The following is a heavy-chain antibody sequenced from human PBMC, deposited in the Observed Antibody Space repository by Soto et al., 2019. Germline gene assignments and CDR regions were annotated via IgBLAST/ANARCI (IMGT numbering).Heavy chain of an antibody. Sequence: SETLSLTCTVSGGSISSGDYYWSWIRQPPGKGLEWIGYIYYSGSTYYNPSLKSRVTISVDTSKNQFSLKLSSVTDADTAVYYCARYYYSSNTRHYWGQGTLVTVSS. J-gene: IGHJ4*02. V-gene: IGHV4-30-4*01. CDR2: IYYSGST. CDR3: ARYYYSSNTRHY. D-gene: IGHD3-22*01. CDR1: GGSISSGDYY.